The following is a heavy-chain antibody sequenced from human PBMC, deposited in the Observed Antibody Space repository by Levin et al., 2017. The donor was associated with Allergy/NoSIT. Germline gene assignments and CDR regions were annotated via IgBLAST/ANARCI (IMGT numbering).Heavy chain of an antibody. CDR2: ISGSGGST. CDR1: GFTFSSYA. D-gene: IGHD3-9*01. J-gene: IGHJ4*02. V-gene: IGHV3-23*01. Sequence: SCAASGFTFSSYAMSWVRQAPGKGLEWVSAISGSGGSTYYADSVKGRFTISRDNSKNTLYLQMNSLRAEDTAVYYCAKDPPPLAYYDILTGYPRWGQGTLVTVSS. CDR3: AKDPPPLAYYDILTGYPR.